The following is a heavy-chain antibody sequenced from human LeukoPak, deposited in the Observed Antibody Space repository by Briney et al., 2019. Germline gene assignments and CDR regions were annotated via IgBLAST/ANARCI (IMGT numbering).Heavy chain of an antibody. CDR2: IMPMFGTA. CDR1: GGTFSSYA. CDR3: ARESEVFTPGAAGREAFDI. V-gene: IGHV1-69*05. Sequence: SSVKVSYKASGGTFSSYAISWVRQAPGQGLEWMGRIMPMFGTANYAQKFQGRVTITTDESTSTAYMELSSLRSEDTAVYYCARESEVFTPGAAGREAFDIWGQGTMVTVSS. J-gene: IGHJ3*02. D-gene: IGHD6-13*01.